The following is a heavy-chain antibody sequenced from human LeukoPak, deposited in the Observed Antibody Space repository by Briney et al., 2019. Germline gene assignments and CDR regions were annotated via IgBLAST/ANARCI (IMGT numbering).Heavy chain of an antibody. D-gene: IGHD6-6*01. J-gene: IGHJ4*02. CDR2: IYPGDSDT. V-gene: IGHV5-51*01. Sequence: GESLKISCKGSGYSFTSYWIGWVRQMPGKGLEWMGIIYPGDSDTRYSPSFQGQVTISADKSISTAYLQWSSLKASDTAMYSCARHLSLDSSNREAGDYWGQGTLVTVSS. CDR1: GYSFTSYW. CDR3: ARHLSLDSSNREAGDY.